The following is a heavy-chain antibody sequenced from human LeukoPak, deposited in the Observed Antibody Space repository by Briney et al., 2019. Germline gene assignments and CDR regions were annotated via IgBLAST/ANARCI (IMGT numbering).Heavy chain of an antibody. Sequence: PGGSLRLSCAASGFTFDDYAMHWVRQAPGKGLEWVSVISGDGGSTDYADSVKGRFTISRDNSKNSLYLQMNSLRTEDTALYYCAKGGRGRWNQVDYWGQGTLVTVSS. CDR2: ISGDGGST. CDR3: AKGGRGRWNQVDY. V-gene: IGHV3-43*02. D-gene: IGHD5-24*01. CDR1: GFTFDDYA. J-gene: IGHJ4*02.